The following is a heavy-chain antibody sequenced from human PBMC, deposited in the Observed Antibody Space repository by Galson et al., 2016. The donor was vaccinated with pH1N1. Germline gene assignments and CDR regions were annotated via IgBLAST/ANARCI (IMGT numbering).Heavy chain of an antibody. V-gene: IGHV5-51*03. Sequence: QSGAEVKKPGESLKISCTGSGYDFSNYWIGWVRQMPGKGLEWMGIIYPGDSDTRYSPSFQGQVTISADKSIDTAFLQWNSLKAPDTAMYYCARHRGGGGGDSYYFDYWGQGALVTVSS. D-gene: IGHD2-21*02. CDR1: GYDFSNYW. J-gene: IGHJ4*02. CDR3: ARHRGGGGGDSYYFDY. CDR2: IYPGDSDT.